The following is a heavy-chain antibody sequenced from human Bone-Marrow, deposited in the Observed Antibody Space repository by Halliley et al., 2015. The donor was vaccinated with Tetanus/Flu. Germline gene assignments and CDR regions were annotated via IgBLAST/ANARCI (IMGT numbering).Heavy chain of an antibody. Sequence: PGKGLEGIGYIYYSGNPPYNPSLKSRVTISVDTSKSQFSVKLTSVTAADTAVYYCARETSGYFDSWGQGTLVAVSS. CDR3: ARETSGYFDS. CDR2: IYYSGNP. D-gene: IGHD2-15*01. V-gene: IGHV4-31*02. J-gene: IGHJ4*02.